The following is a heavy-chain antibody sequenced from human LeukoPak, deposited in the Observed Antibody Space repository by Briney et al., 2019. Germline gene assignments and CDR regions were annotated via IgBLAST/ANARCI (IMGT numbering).Heavy chain of an antibody. CDR3: ARYYYDSSGYYAAFDI. CDR1: GFTFSSYA. CDR2: ISSNGGST. D-gene: IGHD3-22*01. Sequence: GGSLRLSCSASGFTFSSYAMHWVRQAPAKGLEYVSAISSNGGSTYYANSVKGRFTISRDNSKNTLYLQMGSLRAEDMAVYYCARYYYDSSGYYAAFDIWGQGTMVTVSS. V-gene: IGHV3-64*01. J-gene: IGHJ3*02.